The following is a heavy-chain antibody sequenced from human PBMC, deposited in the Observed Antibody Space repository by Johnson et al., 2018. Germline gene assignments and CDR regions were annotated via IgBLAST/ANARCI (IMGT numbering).Heavy chain of an antibody. CDR1: GFTFSSYW. D-gene: IGHD6-19*01. V-gene: IGHV3-74*01. J-gene: IGHJ4*02. CDR3: AKSAGSGWAGRFDS. Sequence: VQLQESGGGLVQPGGSLRLSCAASGFTFSSYWMHWVRQAPGKGLVWVSRINSDGGNTTSAASVKGRFTIARDNAKNTLYLQMNSLGAEDTAVYYCAKSAGSGWAGRFDSWGQGTLVTVSS. CDR2: INSDGGNT.